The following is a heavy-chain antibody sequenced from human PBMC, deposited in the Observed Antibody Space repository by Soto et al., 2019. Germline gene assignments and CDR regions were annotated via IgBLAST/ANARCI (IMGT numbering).Heavy chain of an antibody. CDR3: VREDDGGDRDYYGLDV. V-gene: IGHV4-31*03. CDR1: GGSISSGGYY. D-gene: IGHD1-1*01. J-gene: IGHJ6*02. Sequence: SETLSLTCTVSGGSISSGGYYWSWIRQHPGKGLEWIGYIYYSGSILYNPSFKSRISMSVDTSKNQFSLQLSSVTASDTAVYFCVREDDGGDRDYYGLDVWGQGTTVTVSS. CDR2: IYYSGSI.